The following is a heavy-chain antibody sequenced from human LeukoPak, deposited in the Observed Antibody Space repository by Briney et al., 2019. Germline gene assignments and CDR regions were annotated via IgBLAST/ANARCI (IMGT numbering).Heavy chain of an antibody. D-gene: IGHD3-10*01. J-gene: IGHJ6*03. V-gene: IGHV4-30-2*01. CDR3: ARGRTVRGVIKFYYYMDV. Sequence: SQTLSLTCAVSGGSISSGGYYWSWIRQPPGKGLEWIGEINHSGSTNYNPSLKSRVTISVDTSKKQFSLKLSSVTAADTAVYYCARGRTVRGVIKFYYYMDVWGKGTTVTVSS. CDR1: GGSISSGGYY. CDR2: INHSGST.